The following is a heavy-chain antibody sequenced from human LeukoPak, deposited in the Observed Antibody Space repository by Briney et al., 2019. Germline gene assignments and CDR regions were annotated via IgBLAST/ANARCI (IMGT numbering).Heavy chain of an antibody. CDR2: IYYSGST. D-gene: IGHD6-13*01. V-gene: IGHV4-59*01. CDR3: AREARSGIAADY. CDR1: GGSISSYY. Sequence: TSETLSLTXTVSGGSISSYYWSWIRQPPGKGVEWIGYIYYSGSTNYNPSLKSRVTISVDTSKNQFSLKLSSVTAADTAVYYCAREARSGIAADYWGQGTLVTVSS. J-gene: IGHJ4*02.